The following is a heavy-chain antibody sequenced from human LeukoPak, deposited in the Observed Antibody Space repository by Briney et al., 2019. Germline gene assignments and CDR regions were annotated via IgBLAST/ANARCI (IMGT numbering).Heavy chain of an antibody. V-gene: IGHV3-33*01. CDR1: GFTFTSYG. J-gene: IGHJ4*02. CDR3: TRESRDDYNYWGRKFDY. CDR2: IWYDGSNK. Sequence: GGSLRLSCAASGFTFTSYGMHWVRQAPGKGLEWVAVIWYDGSNKYYVDSVKGRFTISRDDSKSIAYLQMNSLKTEDTAVYYCTRESRDDYNYWGRKFDYWGQGTLVTVSS. D-gene: IGHD5-24*01.